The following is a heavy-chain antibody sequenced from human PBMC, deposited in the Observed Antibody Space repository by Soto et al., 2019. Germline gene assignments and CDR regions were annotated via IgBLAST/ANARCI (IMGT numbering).Heavy chain of an antibody. CDR1: GFSFSTYA. Sequence: EVQVVESGGGLVQPGGSLRLSCSASGFSFSTYAMHWVRQAPGKGLEYVSALSSDGGRTFYADSVKARFTISRDKSKNTLSLQMSSLRPEDTAVYDCVKDEVRFGGELPGVLGYWGQGTLVTVSS. CDR3: VKDEVRFGGELPGVLGY. CDR2: LSSDGGRT. J-gene: IGHJ4*02. D-gene: IGHD3-16*01. V-gene: IGHV3-64D*06.